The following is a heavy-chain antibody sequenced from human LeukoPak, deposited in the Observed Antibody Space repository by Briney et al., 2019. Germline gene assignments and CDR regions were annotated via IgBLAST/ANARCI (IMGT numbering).Heavy chain of an antibody. J-gene: IGHJ4*02. CDR3: AREPYMVRGSDY. CDR2: IYTSGST. D-gene: IGHD3-10*01. V-gene: IGHV4-4*07. CDR1: GGSISGYY. Sequence: SETLSLTCTVSGGSISGYYWSWIRQPAGKGLEWIGRIYTSGSTNYNPSLKSRVTMSIDTSKNQFSLRLSSVTAADTAVYYCAREPYMVRGSDYWGQGTLVTVSS.